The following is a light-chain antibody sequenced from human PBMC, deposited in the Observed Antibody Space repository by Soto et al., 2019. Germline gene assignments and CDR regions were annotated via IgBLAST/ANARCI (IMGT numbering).Light chain of an antibody. CDR3: QQYGSSPRT. CDR2: GAS. CDR1: QTVSSNY. Sequence: EIVLTQSPGTLSLSPGERATLSCRASQTVSSNYLAWYQQIPGQAPRLLIYGASSRATGIPDRFSGSGSGTDFTITISRLEPEDFAVYYCQQYGSSPRTFGQGTKVEIK. J-gene: IGKJ1*01. V-gene: IGKV3-20*01.